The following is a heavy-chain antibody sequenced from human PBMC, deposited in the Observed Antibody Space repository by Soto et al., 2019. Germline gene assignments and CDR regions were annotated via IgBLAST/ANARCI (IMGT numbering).Heavy chain of an antibody. CDR1: GGSISSGDYY. V-gene: IGHV4-61*08. D-gene: IGHD5-18*01. CDR2: IYYSGST. J-gene: IGHJ6*02. Sequence: SETLSLICTVSGGSISSGDYYWSWIRQHPGKGLEWIGYIYYSGSTYYNPSRKSRVTISVATSKNQFSLKLSSVTAADTAVYYCGRDGTAVAAGYYGMDVWGQGTTVTVSS. CDR3: GRDGTAVAAGYYGMDV.